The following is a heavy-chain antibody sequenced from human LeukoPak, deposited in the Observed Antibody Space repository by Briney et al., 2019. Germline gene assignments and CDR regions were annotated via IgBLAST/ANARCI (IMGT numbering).Heavy chain of an antibody. J-gene: IGHJ6*02. CDR2: INHSGST. CDR1: GGSFSGYY. D-gene: IGHD1-1*01. V-gene: IGHV4-34*01. Sequence: SSETLSLTGAGYGGSFSGYYWSWIRQPPGKGLEWIGEINHSGSTNYNPSLKSRVTISVDTSKNQFSLKLSSVTAADTAVYYCARGPTGGVLGYYYYGMDVWGQGTTVTVSS. CDR3: ARGPTGGVLGYYYYGMDV.